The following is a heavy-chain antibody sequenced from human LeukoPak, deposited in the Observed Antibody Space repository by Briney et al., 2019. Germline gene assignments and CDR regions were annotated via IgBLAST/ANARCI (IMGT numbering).Heavy chain of an antibody. Sequence: GGSLRLSCAASGFTFSSYSMNWVRQAPGKGLEWVSSISSSSSYIYYADSVKGRFTISRDNAKNSLYLQMNSLRAEDTAVYYCARDSLDFWSGYYHWGQGTLVTVSS. V-gene: IGHV3-21*01. CDR3: ARDSLDFWSGYYH. CDR1: GFTFSSYS. CDR2: ISSSSSYI. D-gene: IGHD3-3*01. J-gene: IGHJ5*02.